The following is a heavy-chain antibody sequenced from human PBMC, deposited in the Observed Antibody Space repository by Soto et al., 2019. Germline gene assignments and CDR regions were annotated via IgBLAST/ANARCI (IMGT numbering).Heavy chain of an antibody. Sequence: GGSLRLSCAAAGFTVSSSYMSWVRQAPGKGLEWVSIIYSNGTTYYADSVKGRFTISRDTSQNTLYLQMNSLRSEDTAVYYCARVSVSSGPGVNDSWGQGTLVTVSS. D-gene: IGHD2-8*01. CDR3: ARVSVSSGPGVNDS. CDR1: GFTVSSSY. V-gene: IGHV3-53*01. CDR2: IYSNGTT. J-gene: IGHJ4*02.